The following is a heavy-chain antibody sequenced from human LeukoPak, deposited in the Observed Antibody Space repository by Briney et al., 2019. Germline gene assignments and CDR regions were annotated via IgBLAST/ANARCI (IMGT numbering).Heavy chain of an antibody. CDR2: IYHSGST. CDR3: ARDVEMGTIGHYFDP. D-gene: IGHD5-24*01. CDR1: GASISSGTYY. V-gene: IGHV4-31*11. Sequence: SETLSLTCAVSGASISSGTYYWSWIRQHPGKGLEWIGYIYHSGSTFYNPSLKSRVTISADTSENQFSLNLRSVTAADTAIYYCARDVEMGTIGHYFDPWGQGTLVTVSS. J-gene: IGHJ4*02.